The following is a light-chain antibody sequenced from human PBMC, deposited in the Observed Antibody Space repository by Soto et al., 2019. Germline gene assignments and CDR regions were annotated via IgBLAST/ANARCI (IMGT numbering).Light chain of an antibody. CDR2: EAS. J-gene: IGKJ4*01. Sequence: DIQMTQSPSSLSASVGDRVTITCRASQRISRYLNWYKQKPGKAPNLMIYEASSLQSGVPSRFSGSGSGTDFTLTISSLQPEDSATYYCQQSFSLPTFGGGPKVEIK. CDR3: QQSFSLPT. V-gene: IGKV1-39*01. CDR1: QRISRY.